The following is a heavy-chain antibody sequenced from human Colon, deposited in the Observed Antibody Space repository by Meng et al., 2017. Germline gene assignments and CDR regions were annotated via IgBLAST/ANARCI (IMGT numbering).Heavy chain of an antibody. CDR1: GYTFTTYD. J-gene: IGHJ4*02. V-gene: IGHV1-8*01. CDR3: ARVGGAYSPFDY. Sequence: QVQLVQSGAEVKKPGASVMVSCKASGYTFTTYDINWIRQATGQGLEWMGWMNPNSGNTDYAQKFQGRVTMTRNTSISTAYMELSSLRSEDTAVYYCARVGGAYSPFDYWGQGTLVTVSS. CDR2: MNPNSGNT. D-gene: IGHD1-26*01.